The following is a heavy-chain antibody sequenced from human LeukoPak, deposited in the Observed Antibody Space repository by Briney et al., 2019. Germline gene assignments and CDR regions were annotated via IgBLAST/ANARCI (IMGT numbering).Heavy chain of an antibody. CDR3: ARNYKWEPLDY. Sequence: GGSLRLSCAASGFTFDDYGMSWVRQAPGKGLEWVSGINWNGGSTGYADSVKGRFTISRDNAKNSLYLQMNSLRAEDTGLYHCARNYKWEPLDYWGQGTLVTVSS. CDR2: INWNGGST. V-gene: IGHV3-20*01. J-gene: IGHJ4*02. CDR1: GFTFDDYG. D-gene: IGHD1-26*01.